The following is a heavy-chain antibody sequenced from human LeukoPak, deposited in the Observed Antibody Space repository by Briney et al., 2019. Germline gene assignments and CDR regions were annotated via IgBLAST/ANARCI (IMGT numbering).Heavy chain of an antibody. CDR3: AKIGDSSGWYDYFDY. CDR1: GFTFSSYA. J-gene: IGHJ4*02. CDR2: ISGSGGST. Sequence: SGGSLRLSCAASGFTFSSYAMSWVRQAPGKGLEWVSAISGSGGSTYYADSVKGRFTISRDNSKNTLYLQMNSLRAEDTAVYYCAKIGDSSGWYDYFDYWGQGTLVTVSS. V-gene: IGHV3-23*01. D-gene: IGHD6-19*01.